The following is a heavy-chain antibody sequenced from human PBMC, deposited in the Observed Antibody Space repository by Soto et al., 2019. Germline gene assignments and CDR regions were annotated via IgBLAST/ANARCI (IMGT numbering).Heavy chain of an antibody. Sequence: PGGSLRLSCAASGFTVSSNYMSWVRQAPGKGLEWVSVIYSGGSTYYADSVKGRFTISRDNSKNTLYLQMNSLRAEDTAVYYCARDRAMIVPGAFDIWGQGTMVTVSS. V-gene: IGHV3-53*01. J-gene: IGHJ3*02. CDR1: GFTVSSNY. CDR2: IYSGGST. CDR3: ARDRAMIVPGAFDI. D-gene: IGHD3-22*01.